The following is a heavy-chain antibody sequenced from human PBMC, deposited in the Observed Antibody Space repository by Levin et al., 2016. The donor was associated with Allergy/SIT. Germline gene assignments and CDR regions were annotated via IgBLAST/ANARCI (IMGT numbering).Heavy chain of an antibody. J-gene: IGHJ3*02. V-gene: IGHV4-59*08. CDR3: ARRGFYSDSSGYREKNDAFDI. Sequence: WIRQPPGKGLEWIGYIYYSGSTNYNPSLKSRVTISVDTSKNQFSLKLSSVTAADTAVYYCARRGFYSDSSGYREKNDAFDIWGQGTMVTVSS. CDR2: IYYSGST. D-gene: IGHD3-22*01.